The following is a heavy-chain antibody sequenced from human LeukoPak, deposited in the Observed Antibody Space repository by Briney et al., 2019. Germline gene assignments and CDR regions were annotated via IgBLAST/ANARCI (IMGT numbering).Heavy chain of an antibody. Sequence: PSETLSLTCTVSGGSISSYYWSWIRQPPGKGLEWIGYIYCSGSTNYNPSLKSRVTISVDTSKNQFSLKLSSVTAADTAVYYCAREDCSGGSCYSRWFDPWGQGTLVTVSS. CDR1: GGSISSYY. V-gene: IGHV4-59*01. CDR2: IYCSGST. J-gene: IGHJ5*02. CDR3: AREDCSGGSCYSRWFDP. D-gene: IGHD2-15*01.